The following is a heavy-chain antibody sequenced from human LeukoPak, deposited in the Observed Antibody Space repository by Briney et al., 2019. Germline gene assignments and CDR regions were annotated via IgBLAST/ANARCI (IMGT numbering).Heavy chain of an antibody. CDR1: GGSISSYY. D-gene: IGHD1-7*01. CDR2: IYTSGST. CDR3: ARHKPYNWNYRTAYFDY. V-gene: IGHV4-4*09. J-gene: IGHJ4*02. Sequence: PSETLSLTCTVSGGSISSYYWSWIRQPPGKGLEWIGYIYTSGSTNYNPSLKSRATISVDTSKNQFSLKLSSVTAADTAVYYCARHKPYNWNYRTAYFDYWGQGTLVTVSS.